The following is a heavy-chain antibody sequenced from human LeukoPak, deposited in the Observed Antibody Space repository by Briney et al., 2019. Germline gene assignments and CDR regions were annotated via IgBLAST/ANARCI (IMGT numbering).Heavy chain of an antibody. Sequence: GGSLRLSYAASGFTFSSYWMHWVRQAPGKGLVWVSRINSDGSSTSYADSVKGRFTIPRDNAKNTLYLQMNSLRAEDTAVYYCAVAGTEGFDYWGQGTLVTVSS. D-gene: IGHD6-19*01. CDR3: AVAGTEGFDY. CDR1: GFTFSSYW. CDR2: INSDGSST. J-gene: IGHJ4*02. V-gene: IGHV3-74*01.